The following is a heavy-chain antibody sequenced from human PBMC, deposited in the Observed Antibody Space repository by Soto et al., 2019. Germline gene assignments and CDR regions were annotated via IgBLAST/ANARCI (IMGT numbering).Heavy chain of an antibody. CDR1: GFTFTNAW. V-gene: IGHV3-15*07. D-gene: IGHD3-22*01. J-gene: IGHJ4*01. Sequence: PGGSLRLSCAASGFTFTNAWINWVRQAPGKGLEWVGRIKSKTDGGTTDYAEPVKGRFAISRDDSNNMVYLQMNSLKIEDTTVYYCTTDSYSTIIIVRFDYWXHGTLVTVSS. CDR3: TTDSYSTIIIVRFDY. CDR2: IKSKTDGGTT.